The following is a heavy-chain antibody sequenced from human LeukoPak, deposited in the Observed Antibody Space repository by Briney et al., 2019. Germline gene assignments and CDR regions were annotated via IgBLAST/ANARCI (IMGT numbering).Heavy chain of an antibody. D-gene: IGHD4-17*01. CDR1: GGSIRNYY. Sequence: PSETLSLTCTVSGGSIRNYYWSWIRQSPGKGLEWIGYIYNNERTNYNPSLKSRVTISLDTSKSQFSLRLSSVTTADTAVYYCARDASGDYNQYYFDYWGQGTLVTVSS. J-gene: IGHJ4*02. CDR3: ARDASGDYNQYYFDY. V-gene: IGHV4-59*01. CDR2: IYNNERT.